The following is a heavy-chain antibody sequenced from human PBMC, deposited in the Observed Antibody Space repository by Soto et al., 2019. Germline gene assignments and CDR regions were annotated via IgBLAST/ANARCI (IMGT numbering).Heavy chain of an antibody. Sequence: EVQLVQSGAEVKKPGESLRISCKGSGYSFTSYWISWVRQMPGKGLEWMGRIDPSDSYTNYSPSFQGHVTISADKSXXXXXXXXXXXXXXXXXXXXXXXXXXXXXXXXXXXXVWGQGTTVTVSS. CDR2: IDPSDSYT. CDR1: GYSFTSYW. J-gene: IGHJ6*02. CDR3: XXXXXXXXXXXXXXXV. V-gene: IGHV5-10-1*01.